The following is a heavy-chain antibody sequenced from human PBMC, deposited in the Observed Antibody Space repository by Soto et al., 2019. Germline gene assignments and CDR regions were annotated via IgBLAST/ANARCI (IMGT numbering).Heavy chain of an antibody. CDR2: INPSGGST. V-gene: IGHV1-46*01. CDR3: ARDRHPPYSGYDFDY. CDR1: GYTFTSYY. D-gene: IGHD5-12*01. J-gene: IGHJ4*02. Sequence: GASVKVSCKASGYTFTSYYMHWVRQAPGQGLEWMGIINPSGGSTSYAQKFQGRVTMTRDTSTSTVYMELSSLRSEDTAVYYCARDRHPPYSGYDFDYWGQGTLVTVSS.